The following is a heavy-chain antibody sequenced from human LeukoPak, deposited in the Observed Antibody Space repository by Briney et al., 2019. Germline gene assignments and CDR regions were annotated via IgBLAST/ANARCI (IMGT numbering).Heavy chain of an antibody. D-gene: IGHD5-24*01. CDR2: IYPGDSDT. Sequence: KRGELLKISCKGSGYIFTSYWIGWVRQMPGKGLEWMGIIYPGDSDTTYSPSFQGQVTISADKSINTAYLHWSSLKASDTAMYYCARAGGDGYNGNWFDPWGQATLASVSS. V-gene: IGHV5-51*01. CDR3: ARAGGDGYNGNWFDP. CDR1: GYIFTSYW. J-gene: IGHJ5*02.